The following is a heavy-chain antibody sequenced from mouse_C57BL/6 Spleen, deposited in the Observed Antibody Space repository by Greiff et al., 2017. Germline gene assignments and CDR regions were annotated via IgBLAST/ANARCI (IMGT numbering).Heavy chain of an antibody. Sequence: QVQLKESGAELANPGASVKLSCKASGYTFTSYWMHWVKQRPGQGLEWIGYINPSSGYTKYNQKFKDKATLTADKSSSTAYMQLSSLTYEDSAVYDCASPLAVKDYFDYWGQGTTLPVSS. CDR3: ASPLAVKDYFDY. D-gene: IGHD1-1*01. CDR2: INPSSGYT. V-gene: IGHV1-7*01. CDR1: GYTFTSYW. J-gene: IGHJ2*01.